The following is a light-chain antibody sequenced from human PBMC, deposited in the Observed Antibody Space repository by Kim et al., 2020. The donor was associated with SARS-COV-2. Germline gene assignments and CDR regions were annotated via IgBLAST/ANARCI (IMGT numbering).Light chain of an antibody. CDR1: SSDVGSYNY. V-gene: IGLV2-14*03. CDR3: SSYTSSSTLG. J-gene: IGLJ2*01. CDR2: DVS. Sequence: GQSITISCTGTSSDVGSYNYVACYQQHPGNAPKLIIYDVSNRPSGVSNRFSGSKSGNTASLTISGLQAEDEADYYCSSYTSSSTLGFGGGTQLTVL.